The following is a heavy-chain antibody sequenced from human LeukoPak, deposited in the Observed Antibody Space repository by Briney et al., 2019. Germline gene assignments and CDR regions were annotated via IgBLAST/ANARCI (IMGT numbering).Heavy chain of an antibody. J-gene: IGHJ4*02. V-gene: IGHV4-4*07. CDR1: GDSISNYY. D-gene: IGHD6-13*01. CDR3: AREAAAGTFYFDY. CDR2: IYTSGST. Sequence: SETLSLTCIVSGDSISNYYWSWIRQPAGKGLEWIGRIYTSGSTNYNPSLKSRVTMSVDTTKNQFSLKLSSVTAADTAVYYCAREAAAGTFYFDYWGQGTLVTVSS.